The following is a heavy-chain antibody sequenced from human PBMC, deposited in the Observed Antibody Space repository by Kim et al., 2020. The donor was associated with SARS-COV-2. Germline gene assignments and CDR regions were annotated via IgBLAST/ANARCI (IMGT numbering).Heavy chain of an antibody. CDR1: GFTFSSYG. D-gene: IGHD3-16*01. J-gene: IGHJ5*02. CDR3: ARGRSHIWYRGERWFDP. Sequence: GGSLRLSCVASGFTFSSYGMHWVRQAPGKGLEWVALIWYDGSYKYYSDSVKGRFTISRDNSKNTLFLQTDSLRAEDTAVYYCARGRSHIWYRGERWFDPWGQGTLVTVSS. CDR2: IWYDGSYK. V-gene: IGHV3-33*01.